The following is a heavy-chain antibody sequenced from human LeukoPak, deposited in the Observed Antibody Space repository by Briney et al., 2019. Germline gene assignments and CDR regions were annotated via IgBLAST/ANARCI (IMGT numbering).Heavy chain of an antibody. CDR1: GGSFSGYY. CDR2: INHSGST. J-gene: IGHJ4*02. CDR3: ARGRGYRYGHYFDY. D-gene: IGHD5-18*01. V-gene: IGHV4-34*01. Sequence: SETLSLTCAVYGGSFSGYYWSWIRQPPGKGLEWIGEINHSGSTNYNPSLKSRVTISVDTSKNQFSLKLSSVTAADTAVYYCARGRGYRYGHYFDYWGQGTLVTVSS.